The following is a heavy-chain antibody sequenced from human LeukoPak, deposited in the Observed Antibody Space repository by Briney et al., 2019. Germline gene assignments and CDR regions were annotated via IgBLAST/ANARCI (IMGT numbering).Heavy chain of an antibody. D-gene: IGHD5-18*01. CDR1: GFTFSSYG. V-gene: IGHV3-30*02. J-gene: IGHJ6*03. CDR3: ARVQRGYSYNPLGYYYYYMDV. CDR2: IRHDGSNK. Sequence: PGGSLRLSCAASGFTFSSYGMHWVRQAPGKGLEWVAFIRHDGSNKYYADSVKGRFTISRDNSKNTLYLQMNSLRAEDTAVYYCARVQRGYSYNPLGYYYYYMDVWGKGTTVTVSS.